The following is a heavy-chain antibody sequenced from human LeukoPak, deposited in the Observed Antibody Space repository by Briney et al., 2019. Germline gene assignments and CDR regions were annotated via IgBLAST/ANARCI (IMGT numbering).Heavy chain of an antibody. CDR1: GGSFRGYY. D-gene: IGHD1-26*01. CDR2: TTHSGSS. V-gene: IGHV4-34*01. J-gene: IGHJ4*02. CDR3: ARMWPGRIGGSLGSSDY. Sequence: PSETLSLTCGVAGGSFRGYYWTWIRQAPGKGLEWIGETTHSGSSNYNPSLKSRVNISVDMAKNQFPLTLSSVTAADTAEYYCARMWPGRIGGSLGSSDYWGQGTLVTVSS.